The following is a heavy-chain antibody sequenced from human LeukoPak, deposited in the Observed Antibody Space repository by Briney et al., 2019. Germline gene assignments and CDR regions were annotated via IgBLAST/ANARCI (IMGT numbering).Heavy chain of an antibody. J-gene: IGHJ4*02. CDR1: GGTFSSYA. CDR3: ARDNGYPKWDDY. CDR2: IIPILGIA. Sequence: SVKVSCKASGGTFSSYAVSWVRQAPGQGLEWMGRIIPILGIANYAQKFQGRVTITADKSTSTAYMELSSLRSEDTAVYYCARDNGYPKWDDYWGQGTLVTVSS. V-gene: IGHV1-69*04. D-gene: IGHD5-24*01.